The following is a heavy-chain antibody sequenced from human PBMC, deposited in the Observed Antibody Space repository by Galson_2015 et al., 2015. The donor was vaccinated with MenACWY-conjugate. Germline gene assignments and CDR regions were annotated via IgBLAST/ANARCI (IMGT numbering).Heavy chain of an antibody. J-gene: IGHJ5*01. D-gene: IGHD2-21*01. V-gene: IGHV3-74*01. CDR3: ARGNDCCCGCDS. CDR1: GFTFNNYW. CDR2: IRHDGSDT. Sequence: SLRLSCAASGFTFNNYWMHWVRQAPGKGLEWVSRIRHDGSDTNYADSVKGRFTISRDNSKNTLYLQMNSLRGDDTAVYYCARGNDCCCGCDSWGQGTLVTVSS.